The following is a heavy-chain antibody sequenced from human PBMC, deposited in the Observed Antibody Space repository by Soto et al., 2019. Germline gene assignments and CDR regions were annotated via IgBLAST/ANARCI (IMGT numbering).Heavy chain of an antibody. CDR2: INHSGST. Sequence: PKKTLSVTCAAYGESFIGYYWSWIRQPPGKGLEWIGEINHSGSTNYNPSLKSRVTISVDTSKNQFSLKLSSVTAADTAVYYCARGQYYGSGSYLGYYYGMDVWGQGTTVT. V-gene: IGHV4-34*01. CDR1: GESFIGYY. CDR3: ARGQYYGSGSYLGYYYGMDV. J-gene: IGHJ6*02. D-gene: IGHD3-10*01.